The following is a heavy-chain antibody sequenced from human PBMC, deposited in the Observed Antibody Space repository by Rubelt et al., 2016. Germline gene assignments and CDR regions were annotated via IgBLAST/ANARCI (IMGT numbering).Heavy chain of an antibody. D-gene: IGHD6-13*01. V-gene: IGHV3-30*19. CDR1: GFTFNRYG. CDR2: ISYDGSNK. Sequence: QVHLVESGGGVVQPGRSLRLSCAASGFTFNRYGMHWVRQAPGKGLEWVAVISYDGSNKYYADSVKGRFTISRDNSKNPLYVQMNSLRGEDTSVYYCARDGVAAGIYLDYWGQGTLVTVSS. CDR3: ARDGVAAGIYLDY. J-gene: IGHJ4*02.